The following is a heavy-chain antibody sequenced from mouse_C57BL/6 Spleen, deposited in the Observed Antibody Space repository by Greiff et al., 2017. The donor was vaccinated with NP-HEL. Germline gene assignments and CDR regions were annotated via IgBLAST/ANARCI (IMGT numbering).Heavy chain of an antibody. CDR2: ISYDGSN. CDR1: GYSITSGYY. D-gene: IGHD1-1*01. V-gene: IGHV3-6*01. Sequence: EVKLQESGPGLVKPSQSLSLTCSVTGYSITSGYYWNWIRQFPGNKLEWMGYISYDGSNNYNPSLKNRISITRDTSKNQFFLKLNSVTTEDTATYYCARSHYYGSSFDYWGQGTTRTVSS. J-gene: IGHJ2*01. CDR3: ARSHYYGSSFDY.